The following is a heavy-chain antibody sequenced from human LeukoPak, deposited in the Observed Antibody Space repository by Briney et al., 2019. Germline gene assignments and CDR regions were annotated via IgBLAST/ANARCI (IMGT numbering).Heavy chain of an antibody. Sequence: GGSLRLSCAASGFTFSSTAMSWVRQAPGKGLEWVSAVSVGGDSTYYADSVKGRFTISRDNSRNTVYLQMNSLKAEDTALYYCAKSRPGSGSLCYFDYWGQGTLVTVSS. CDR2: VSVGGDST. CDR3: AKSRPGSGSLCYFDY. D-gene: IGHD1-26*01. V-gene: IGHV3-23*01. CDR1: GFTFSSTA. J-gene: IGHJ4*02.